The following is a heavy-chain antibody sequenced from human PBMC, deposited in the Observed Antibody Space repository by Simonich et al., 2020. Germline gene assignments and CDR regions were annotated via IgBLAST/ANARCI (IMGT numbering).Heavy chain of an antibody. CDR3: VRQGDVLQFLEWSS. D-gene: IGHD3-3*01. CDR1: GYRFTSYW. V-gene: IGHV5-51*01. CDR2: IDPGDSDT. Sequence: EVQLVQSGAEVKKPGESLKISCKGSGYRFTSYWIGWVRQMPGKGLGLMGIIDPGDSDTQYSPSFKGQVTISADKSISTAYLQWSSLKASDTAMYYCVRQGDVLQFLEWSSWGQGTLVTVSS. J-gene: IGHJ5*02.